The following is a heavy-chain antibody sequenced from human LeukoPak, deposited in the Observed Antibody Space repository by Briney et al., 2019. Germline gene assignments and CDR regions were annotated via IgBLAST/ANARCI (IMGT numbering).Heavy chain of an antibody. CDR3: ARGDCYDSSGSNRLGVDY. CDR2: IYYSGST. V-gene: IGHV4-31*03. Sequence: PSETLSLTCTVSGGSISSGGYYWSWIRQHPGKGLEWIGYIYYSGSTYYNPSLKSRVTISVATSKNQFSLKLSSVTAADTAVYYCARGDCYDSSGSNRLGVDYWGQGTLVTVSS. D-gene: IGHD3-22*01. CDR1: GGSISSGGYY. J-gene: IGHJ4*02.